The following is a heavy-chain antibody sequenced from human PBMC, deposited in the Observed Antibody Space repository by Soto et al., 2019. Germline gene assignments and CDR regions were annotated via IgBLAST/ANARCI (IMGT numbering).Heavy chain of an antibody. V-gene: IGHV4-61*01. CDR1: GDSLTSHSYY. J-gene: IGHJ4*02. D-gene: IGHD3-22*01. Sequence: SETLSLTCTVSGDSLTSHSYYWTWVRQPPGKGLEWIGNIYYTGNANYNPSLTGRVTLSVDTSRNQFSLRLTSVTTADTAVYYCARVSYYDPRDYTLIGYFDSWAQGTLVTVSS. CDR3: ARVSYYDPRDYTLIGYFDS. CDR2: IYYTGNA.